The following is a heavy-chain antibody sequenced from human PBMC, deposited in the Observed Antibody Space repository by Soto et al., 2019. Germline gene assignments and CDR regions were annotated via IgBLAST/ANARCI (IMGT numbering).Heavy chain of an antibody. D-gene: IGHD4-4*01. CDR2: INAGNGNT. CDR3: YTEHTLFMAH. V-gene: IGHV1-3*01. CDR1: GYTFTSYA. J-gene: IGHJ4*02. Sequence: ASVQVSCKASGYTFTSYAMHWVRQAPGQRLEWMGWINAGNGNTKYSQKFQGRVTITRDTSASTAYMELNSLKTEDTGIYYCYTEHTLFMAHWGQGTLVTVSS.